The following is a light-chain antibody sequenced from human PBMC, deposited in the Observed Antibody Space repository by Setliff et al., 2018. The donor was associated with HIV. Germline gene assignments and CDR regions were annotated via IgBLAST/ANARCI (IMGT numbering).Light chain of an antibody. CDR3: LSYSSSITLV. J-gene: IGLJ2*01. V-gene: IGLV2-14*03. CDR2: DVR. CDR1: SRDVGGYSF. Sequence: LAQPASVSASPGQSITISCTGTSRDVGGYSFVSWYQQHPGKAPNLIIYDVRNRPSGISNRFSGSKSGNTASLTISGLQAEDEADYYCLSYSSSITLVFGGGTKVTV.